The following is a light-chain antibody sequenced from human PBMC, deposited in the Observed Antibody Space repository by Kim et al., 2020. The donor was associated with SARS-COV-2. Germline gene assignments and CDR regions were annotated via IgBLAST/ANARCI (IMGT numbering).Light chain of an antibody. CDR1: QSVSNK. CDR2: GAS. Sequence: VSPGERATLSCRASQSVSNKLAWYQQKPGQAPRLLIYGASTRAAGIPGRFSGSGSGTEFTLTISSLQSEDFAIYFCQQYDNWLWTFGQGTKVDIK. J-gene: IGKJ1*01. V-gene: IGKV3-15*01. CDR3: QQYDNWLWT.